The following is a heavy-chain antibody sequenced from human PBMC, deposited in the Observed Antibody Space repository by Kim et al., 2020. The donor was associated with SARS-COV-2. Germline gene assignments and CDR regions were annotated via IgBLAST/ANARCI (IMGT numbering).Heavy chain of an antibody. D-gene: IGHD3-22*01. CDR2: ISAYNGNT. Sequence: ASVKVSCKASGYTFTSYGISWVRQAPGQGLEWMGWISAYNGNTNYAQKLQGRVTMTTDTSTSTAYMELRSLRSDDTAVYYCAISSGYREADDAFDIWGQGTMVTVSS. CDR3: AISSGYREADDAFDI. CDR1: GYTFTSYG. J-gene: IGHJ3*02. V-gene: IGHV1-18*01.